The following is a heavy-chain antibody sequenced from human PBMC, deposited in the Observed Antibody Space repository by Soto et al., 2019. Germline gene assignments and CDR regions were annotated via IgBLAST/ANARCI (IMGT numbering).Heavy chain of an antibody. J-gene: IGHJ4*02. CDR3: TTDTTGFGELFDY. V-gene: IGHV3-15*01. CDR1: GFTFSNAW. Sequence: GGSLRLSCAASGFTFSNAWMSWVRQAPGKGLEWVGRIKSKTDGGTTDYAAPVKGRFTISRDDSKNTLYLQMNSLKTEDTAVYYCTTDTTGFGELFDYWDQGTLVTVSS. CDR2: IKSKTDGGTT. D-gene: IGHD3-10*01.